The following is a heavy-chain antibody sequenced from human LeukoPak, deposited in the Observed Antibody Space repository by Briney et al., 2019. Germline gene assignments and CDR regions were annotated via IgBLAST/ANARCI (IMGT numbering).Heavy chain of an antibody. D-gene: IGHD2-2*02. CDR3: ARLAIRPYNWFDP. V-gene: IGHV4-59*12. CDR1: GGSISSYY. J-gene: IGHJ5*02. CDR2: IYYSGST. Sequence: SETLSLTCTVSGGSISSYYWSWIRQPPGKGLECIGYIYYSGSTNYNPSLKSRVTISVDTSKHQFSLNLSSVTSAHTARFCCARLAIRPYNWFDPWGQGTLVTVSS.